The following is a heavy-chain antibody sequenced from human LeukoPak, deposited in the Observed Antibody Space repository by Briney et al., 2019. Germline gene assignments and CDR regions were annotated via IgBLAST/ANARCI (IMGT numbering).Heavy chain of an antibody. CDR2: ISSSSSYI. CDR1: GFTFSSYS. J-gene: IGHJ4*02. D-gene: IGHD2-15*01. V-gene: IGHV3-21*01. CDR3: ARGPYCSGGSCYRIPTY. Sequence: GESLKISCAASGFTFSSYSMNWVRQAPGKGLEWVSSISSSSSYIYYADSVKGRFTISRDNAKNSLYLQMNSLRAEDTAVYYCARGPYCSGGSCYRIPTYWGQGTLVTVSS.